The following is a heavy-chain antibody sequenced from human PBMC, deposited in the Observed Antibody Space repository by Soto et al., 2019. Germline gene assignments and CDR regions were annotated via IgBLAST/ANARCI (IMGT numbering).Heavy chain of an antibody. V-gene: IGHV3-21*02. Sequence: EVQLVESGGGLVKPGGSLRLSCAASGFTFSSSDMTWVRQAPWKGLEWVSSISSPSTYIYYADSVKDRFTISRDNARNLLYLQMNSLRADDTAVYYCRSKLATPDSSRPFDLWGQGTMVNVSS. D-gene: IGHD6-13*01. CDR1: GFTFSSSD. J-gene: IGHJ3*01. CDR3: RSKLATPDSSRPFDL. CDR2: ISSPSTYI.